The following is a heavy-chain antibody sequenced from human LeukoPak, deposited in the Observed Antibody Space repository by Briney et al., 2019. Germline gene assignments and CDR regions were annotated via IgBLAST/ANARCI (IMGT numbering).Heavy chain of an antibody. CDR3: ARDRRFYDDTSEANQYYQMDV. CDR1: GGSFSSSGYY. Sequence: KPSETLSLTCTVSGGSFSSSGYYWSWIRQRPGTGLEWIGNIYLTGSTSYNPSLKSRVTMSMDTSKRQFSLTLTSLTAADTAIYYCARDRRFYDDTSEANQYYQMDVWGKGTTVVVSS. V-gene: IGHV4-31*03. D-gene: IGHD3-16*01. CDR2: IYLTGST. J-gene: IGHJ6*04.